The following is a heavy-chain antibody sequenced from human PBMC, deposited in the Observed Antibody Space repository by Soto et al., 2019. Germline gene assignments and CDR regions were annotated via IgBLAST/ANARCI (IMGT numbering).Heavy chain of an antibody. Sequence: RLSCAASGFSFSSYWMDWVRQAPGKGLEWVANINQDGSEKHYVASVKGRFTISRDNAKNSLYLQMSSLTAEDSALYYCSPSLDYWGQGDLVTVSS. CDR2: INQDGSEK. CDR3: SPSLDY. CDR1: GFSFSSYW. V-gene: IGHV3-7*01. J-gene: IGHJ4*02.